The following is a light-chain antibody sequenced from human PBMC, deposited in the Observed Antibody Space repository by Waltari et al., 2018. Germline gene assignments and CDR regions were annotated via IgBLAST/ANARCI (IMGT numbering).Light chain of an antibody. CDR2: ADN. CDR3: AAWDDRLGGRV. V-gene: IGLV1-47*01. CDR1: SSSIGSHS. Sequence: QSVLTQPPSASGTPGQRVTISCSGSSSSIGSHSVSWHQQVPGTAPKLPIYADNQRPSGVPDRFSGSKSGTSASRAISGLRSEDEADYFWAAWDDRLGGRVFGGGTKLTVL. J-gene: IGLJ3*02.